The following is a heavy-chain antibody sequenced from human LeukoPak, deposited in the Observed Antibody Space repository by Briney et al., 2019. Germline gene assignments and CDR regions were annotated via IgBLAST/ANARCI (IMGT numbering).Heavy chain of an antibody. V-gene: IGHV1-18*01. CDR2: ISAYNGNT. Sequence: ASVKVSFKASGHTFTSYGISWVRQAPGQGLEWMGWISAYNGNTNYAQKLQGRVTMTTDTSTSTAYMELRSLRSDDTAVYYCARDPPGLFSYYYYGMDVWGQGTTVTVSS. J-gene: IGHJ6*02. CDR3: ARDPPGLFSYYYYGMDV. D-gene: IGHD3-10*02. CDR1: GHTFTSYG.